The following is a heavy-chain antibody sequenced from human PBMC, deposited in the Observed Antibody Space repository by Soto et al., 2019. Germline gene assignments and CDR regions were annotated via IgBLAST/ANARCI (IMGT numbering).Heavy chain of an antibody. CDR3: TTGEERNSNWLGKFAG. V-gene: IGHV3-23*01. Sequence: GGSLRLSCAASGFTFNNFAMIWVRQAPGKGLEWVSAISGSGSNTYYADSVKGRFTISRDNSKNTVSLQMNSLRVEDTAVYYCTTGEERNSNWLGKFAGWGQGTQVTVSS. CDR2: ISGSGSNT. D-gene: IGHD6-13*01. CDR1: GFTFNNFA. J-gene: IGHJ4*02.